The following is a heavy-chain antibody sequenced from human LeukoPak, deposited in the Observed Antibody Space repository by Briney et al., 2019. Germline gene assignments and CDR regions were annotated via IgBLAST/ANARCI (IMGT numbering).Heavy chain of an antibody. CDR3: AKLPTSYGDYGWDY. D-gene: IGHD4-17*01. Sequence: GGSLRLSCAVSGFTFNTYGLHWVRQAPGKGLEWLAFISKEGNDDYYANSVKGRFTISRDNSKKTLYLQMNSLRDEDTAVYYCAKLPTSYGDYGWDYWGQGTLIIVSS. CDR2: ISKEGNDD. V-gene: IGHV3-30*18. J-gene: IGHJ4*02. CDR1: GFTFNTYG.